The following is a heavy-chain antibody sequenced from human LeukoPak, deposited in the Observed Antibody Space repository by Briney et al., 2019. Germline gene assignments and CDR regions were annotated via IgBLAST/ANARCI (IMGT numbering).Heavy chain of an antibody. CDR2: IYYSGRT. D-gene: IGHD1-26*01. V-gene: IGHV4-39*01. J-gene: IGHJ4*02. Sequence: SETLSLTCSVSGGSISELSYYWGWIRQPPGKGLEWVGNIYYSGRTYNNPSLESRVVISVDSSRNQFSLKLTSVTATDTAVYYCARQGVVGATGFDFWGQGILVTVSS. CDR1: GGSISELSYY. CDR3: ARQGVVGATGFDF.